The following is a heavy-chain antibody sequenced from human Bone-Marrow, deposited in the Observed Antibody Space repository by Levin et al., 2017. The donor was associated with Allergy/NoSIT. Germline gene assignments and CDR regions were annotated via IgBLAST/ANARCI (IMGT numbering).Heavy chain of an antibody. CDR1: GFTFDDYA. V-gene: IGHV3-9*01. D-gene: IGHD3-22*01. Sequence: GGSLRLSCAASGFTFDDYAMHWVRQAPGKGLEWVAGISWNGVAIDYADSVKGRFTISRDNAKSFLYLQMNGLRGEDTALYYCVKEQTGWYDSPFEYWGQGTLVTVSS. CDR3: VKEQTGWYDSPFEY. CDR2: ISWNGVAI. J-gene: IGHJ4*02.